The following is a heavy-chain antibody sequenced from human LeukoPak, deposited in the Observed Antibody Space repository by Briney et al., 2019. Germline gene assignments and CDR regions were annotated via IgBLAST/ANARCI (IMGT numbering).Heavy chain of an antibody. CDR3: ARDQFLDS. J-gene: IGHJ4*02. CDR1: GFRFSDYY. V-gene: IGHV3-11*01. Sequence: NSGGSLRLSCAASGFRFSDYYMSWIRQAPGKGLEWVSSISRGGNSKYSADSVKGRFTISRDNAKNSLDLQMDSLRPEDTAVYYCARDQFLDSWGQGTLVTVSS. CDR2: ISRGGNSK.